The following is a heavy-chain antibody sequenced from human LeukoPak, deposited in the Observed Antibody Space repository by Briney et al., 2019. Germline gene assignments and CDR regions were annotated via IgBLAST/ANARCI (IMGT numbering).Heavy chain of an antibody. CDR3: ATTENYIPEDCFDP. J-gene: IGHJ5*02. CDR1: GGSLGSSSYC. D-gene: IGHD5-24*01. CDR2: ICYSGST. V-gene: IGHV4-39*01. Sequence: SETLSLTCSVSGGSLGSSSYCCGWIRQPPGKVLEWIGTICYSGSTFYNPSLRSRVTLSVDTSKNQFSLKLSSVTAADTAVYYCATTENYIPEDCFDPWGQGTLVTVSS.